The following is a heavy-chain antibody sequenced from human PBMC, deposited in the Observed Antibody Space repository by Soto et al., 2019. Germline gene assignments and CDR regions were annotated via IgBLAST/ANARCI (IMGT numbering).Heavy chain of an antibody. D-gene: IGHD3-3*01. CDR2: ISGSGGST. CDR1: GFTFSSYA. V-gene: IGHV3-23*01. J-gene: IGHJ5*02. Sequence: GGSLRLSCAASGFTFSSYAMSWVRQAPGKGLEWVSAISGSGGSTYYADSVKGRFTISRDNSKNTLYLQMNRLKAEDTDVYYCAKVSRPNYDFWSGYYTGLDWFDPWGQGTLVTVSS. CDR3: AKVSRPNYDFWSGYYTGLDWFDP.